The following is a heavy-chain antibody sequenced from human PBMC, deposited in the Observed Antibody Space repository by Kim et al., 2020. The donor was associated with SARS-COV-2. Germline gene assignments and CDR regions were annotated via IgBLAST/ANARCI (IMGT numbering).Heavy chain of an antibody. Sequence: SETLSLTCTVSGGSISSSSYYWGWIRQPPGKGLEWIGSIYYSGSTYYNPSLKSRVTISVDTSKNQFSLKLSSVTAADTAVYYCARLLGWFGEFRYYGMDVWGQGTTVTVSS. V-gene: IGHV4-39*01. CDR1: GGSISSSSYY. CDR3: ARLLGWFGEFRYYGMDV. CDR2: IYYSGST. J-gene: IGHJ6*02. D-gene: IGHD3-10*01.